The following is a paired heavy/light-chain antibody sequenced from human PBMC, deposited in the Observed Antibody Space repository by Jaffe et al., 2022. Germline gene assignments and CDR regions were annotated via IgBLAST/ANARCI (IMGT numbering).Heavy chain of an antibody. Sequence: EVQLVESGGGLVQPGGSLRLSCAASGFTLSDHYMDWVRQAPGKGLEWIGRIANKVNSYNTEYAASVKGRFTISRDDSKNSLYLQMDSLKTEDTAVYYCARRLGGTNRYNDYWGQGTLVTVSS. V-gene: IGHV3-72*01. D-gene: IGHD3-16*01. CDR1: GFTLSDHY. J-gene: IGHJ4*02. CDR3: ARRLGGTNRYNDY. CDR2: IANKVNSYNT.
Light chain of an antibody. CDR3: QQFNNLPLT. CDR1: QGISSY. CDR2: AAS. V-gene: IGKV1-9*01. J-gene: IGKJ4*01. Sequence: DIQLTQSPSFLSASVGDRVTITCRASQGISSYLAWYQQKPGKAPKCLIYAASTLQSGVPSRFSGSGSGTEFTLTISSLQPEDSATYYCQQFNNLPLTFGGGTKVEIK.